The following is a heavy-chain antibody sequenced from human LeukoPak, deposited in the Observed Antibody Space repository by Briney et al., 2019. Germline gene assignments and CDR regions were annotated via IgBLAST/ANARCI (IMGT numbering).Heavy chain of an antibody. Sequence: GRSLRLSCAASGFTFSSYAMHWVRQAPGKGLEWVAVISYDGSNKYYADSVKGRFTISRDNSKNTLYLQMNSLRAEDTAVYYCARDPRGYSYGLSAVDYWGQGTLVTVSS. CDR3: ARDPRGYSYGLSAVDY. V-gene: IGHV3-30-3*01. CDR1: GFTFSSYA. CDR2: ISYDGSNK. J-gene: IGHJ4*02. D-gene: IGHD5-18*01.